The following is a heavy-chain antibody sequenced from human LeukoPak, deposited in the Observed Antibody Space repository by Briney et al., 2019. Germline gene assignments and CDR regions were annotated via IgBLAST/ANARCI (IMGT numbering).Heavy chain of an antibody. CDR1: GFIFSDYY. CDR3: ARGLRGYYDTGGYTWDAFDI. J-gene: IGHJ3*02. CDR2: ISSSTRYT. D-gene: IGHD3-22*01. V-gene: IGHV3-11*05. Sequence: KPGGSLRLSCAASGFIFSDYYMSWIRQAPGKGLEWVSYISSSTRYTNYADSVKGRFTISRDNARNSLYLQMNSLRAEDTAVYYCARGLRGYYDTGGYTWDAFDIWGQGTMVTVSS.